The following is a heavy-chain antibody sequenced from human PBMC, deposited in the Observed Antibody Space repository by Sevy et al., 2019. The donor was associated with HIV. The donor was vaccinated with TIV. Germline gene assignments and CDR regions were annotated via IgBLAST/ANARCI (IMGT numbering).Heavy chain of an antibody. CDR3: AREVVWGSYRHYFDY. J-gene: IGHJ4*02. V-gene: IGHV3-7*03. D-gene: IGHD3-16*02. CDR1: GFTLSSYW. Sequence: GGSLRLSCAASGFTLSSYWMSWVRQAPGKGREGVANIKQDGSEKYYVDSVKGRFTISRDNAKNSLYLQMNSLRAEDTAVYYCAREVVWGSYRHYFDYWGQGTLVTVSS. CDR2: IKQDGSEK.